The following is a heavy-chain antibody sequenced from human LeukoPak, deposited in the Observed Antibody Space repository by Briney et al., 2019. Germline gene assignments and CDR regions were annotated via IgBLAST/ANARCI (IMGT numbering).Heavy chain of an antibody. Sequence: GGSLRLSSAASGFTFSSFAMTWVRQAPGKGLEWVSTISDSGGSTYYADSVKGRFTISRGNSKNTPYLQMNSLRAEDTAVYYCAKDPPILRWSFDYWGQGTLVTVSS. CDR3: AKDPPILRWSFDY. CDR1: GFTFSSFA. V-gene: IGHV3-23*01. CDR2: ISDSGGST. D-gene: IGHD4-23*01. J-gene: IGHJ4*02.